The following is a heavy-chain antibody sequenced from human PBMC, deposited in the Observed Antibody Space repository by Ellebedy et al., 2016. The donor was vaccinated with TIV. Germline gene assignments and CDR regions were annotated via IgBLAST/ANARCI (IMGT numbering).Heavy chain of an antibody. D-gene: IGHD5-24*01. J-gene: IGHJ4*02. CDR1: AGTFSSYA. CDR3: TRGGGYNLN. V-gene: IGHV1-69*04. Sequence: SVKVSCXASAGTFSSYAISWVRQAPGQGLEWMGRIIPILGITNYAQKFQGRVTITADKSTSTAYMELSSLRSEDTAVYYCTRGGGYNLNWGQGTLVTVSS. CDR2: IIPILGIT.